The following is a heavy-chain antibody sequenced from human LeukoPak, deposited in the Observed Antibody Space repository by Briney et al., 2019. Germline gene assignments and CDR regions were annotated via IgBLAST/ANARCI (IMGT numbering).Heavy chain of an antibody. CDR1: GGSVTTSY. J-gene: IGHJ3*02. CDR2: VYISGDT. CDR3: ERDPYHDAFDI. D-gene: IGHD1-14*01. V-gene: IGHV4-4*07. Sequence: SETLSLTCTVSGGSVTTSYWSWLRQSAGKGLEWLGRVYISGDTKYNPSLKSRVIMSLDASKNQFSLSLRSVTPADTAVYYCERDPYHDAFDIWGQGTLVAVSS.